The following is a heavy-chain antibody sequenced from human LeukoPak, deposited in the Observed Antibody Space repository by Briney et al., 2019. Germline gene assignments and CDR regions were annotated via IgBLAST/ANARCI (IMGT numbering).Heavy chain of an antibody. Sequence: PGGSLRLSCAASGFTFSSYSMNWVRQAPGKGLEWVSYISSSGSTIYYADSVKGRFTISRDNAKNSLYLQMNSLRAEDTALYYCAKGRGNSLNWYFDLWGRGTLVTVSS. CDR1: GFTFSSYS. J-gene: IGHJ2*01. V-gene: IGHV3-48*01. CDR3: AKGRGNSLNWYFDL. D-gene: IGHD1-7*01. CDR2: ISSSGSTI.